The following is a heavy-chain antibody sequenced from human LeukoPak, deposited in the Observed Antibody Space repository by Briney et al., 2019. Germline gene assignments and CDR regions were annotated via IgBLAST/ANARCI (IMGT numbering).Heavy chain of an antibody. CDR3: AKVDSPRFIAAAFYDY. D-gene: IGHD6-13*01. J-gene: IGHJ4*02. CDR1: GFTFSSYA. Sequence: PGGSLRLSCAASGFTFSSYAMSSVRQAPGKGLEWVSAPSGSGGSTYYADSVKGRFTISRDNSKNTLYLQMNSLRAEDTAVYYCAKVDSPRFIAAAFYDYWGQGTLVTVSS. V-gene: IGHV3-23*01. CDR2: PSGSGGST.